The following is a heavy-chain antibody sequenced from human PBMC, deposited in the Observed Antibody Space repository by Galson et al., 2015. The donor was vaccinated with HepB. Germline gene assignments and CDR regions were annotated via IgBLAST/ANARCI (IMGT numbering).Heavy chain of an antibody. J-gene: IGHJ4*02. D-gene: IGHD3-10*01. CDR2: ISGSGGST. Sequence: SLRLSCAASGFTFSSYAMSWVRQAPGKGLEWVSAISGSGGSTYYADSVKGRFTISRDNSKNTLYLQMNSLRAEDTAVYYCAKRGGSGPYYFDYWGQGTLVTVSS. V-gene: IGHV3-23*01. CDR1: GFTFSSYA. CDR3: AKRGGSGPYYFDY.